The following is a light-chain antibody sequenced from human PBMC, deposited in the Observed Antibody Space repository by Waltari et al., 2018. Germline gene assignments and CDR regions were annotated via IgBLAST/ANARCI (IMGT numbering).Light chain of an antibody. CDR2: GKN. V-gene: IGLV3-19*01. CDR1: SLKTYY. J-gene: IGLJ2*01. Sequence: SSELTQDPAVSVALGQTVKITCQGDSLKTYYPSWYQQKPGQAPVLVIYGKNIRPSGIPDRRSGSRSGNTASLTVTGAQAEDEADYYCNSRDTSGFPVVFGGGTKVTVL. CDR3: NSRDTSGFPVV.